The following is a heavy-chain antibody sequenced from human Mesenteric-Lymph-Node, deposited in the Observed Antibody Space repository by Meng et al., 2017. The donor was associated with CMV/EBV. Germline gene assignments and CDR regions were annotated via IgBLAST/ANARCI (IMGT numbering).Heavy chain of an antibody. V-gene: IGHV3-53*01. Sequence: GGSLRLSCAASGFTFSSYSMNWVRQAPGKGLEWVSVIYSGGSTYYADSVKGRFTISRDNSKNTLYLQMNSLRGEDTAIYYCAKVVGATLDYWGQGTLVTVSS. CDR1: GFTFSSYS. D-gene: IGHD1-26*01. CDR3: AKVVGATLDY. CDR2: IYSGGST. J-gene: IGHJ4*02.